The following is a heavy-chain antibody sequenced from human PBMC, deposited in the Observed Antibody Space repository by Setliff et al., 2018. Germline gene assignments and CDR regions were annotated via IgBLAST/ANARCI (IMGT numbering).Heavy chain of an antibody. CDR3: ARDAAPTYYYGSGSYPSYYYYGMDV. Sequence: GGSLRLSCAASGFTFSSYSMNWVRQAPGKGLEWVSYISSSSSTIYYADSVKGRFTISRDNAKNSLYLQMNSLRAEDTAVYYCARDAAPTYYYGSGSYPSYYYYGMDVWGQGTTVTVSS. V-gene: IGHV3-48*01. CDR1: GFTFSSYS. J-gene: IGHJ6*02. D-gene: IGHD3-10*01. CDR2: ISSSSSTI.